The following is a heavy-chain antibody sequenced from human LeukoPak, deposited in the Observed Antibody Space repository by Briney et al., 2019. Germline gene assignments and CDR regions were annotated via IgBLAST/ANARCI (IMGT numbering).Heavy chain of an antibody. CDR3: ARGAQLWSPGGIYYYYMDV. CDR1: GGTFSSYA. J-gene: IGHJ6*03. V-gene: IGHV1-69*05. CDR2: INLIFGRA. Sequence: GASVKVSCKASGGTFSSYAFSWARQPPGQGLEWMGVINLIFGRANFVQKFQGRVTITTDKSTSTPYMELSSLRSEDKAAYYCARGAQLWSPGGIYYYYMDVWGKGTTVTVSS. D-gene: IGHD5-18*01.